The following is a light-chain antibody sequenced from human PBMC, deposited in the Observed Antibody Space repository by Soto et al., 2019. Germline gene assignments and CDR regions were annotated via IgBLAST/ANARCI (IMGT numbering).Light chain of an antibody. J-gene: IGKJ4*01. Sequence: IQLTQSPSSLSASVGARVTITCRASQGISSYLAWYQQKPGKVPKLLISPASTLERGVPSRFSGSGCGTDFTLTISSLQPEDFATYYCQQLYRYPLTFGGGTKVEI. CDR1: QGISSY. CDR3: QQLYRYPLT. CDR2: PAS. V-gene: IGKV1-9*01.